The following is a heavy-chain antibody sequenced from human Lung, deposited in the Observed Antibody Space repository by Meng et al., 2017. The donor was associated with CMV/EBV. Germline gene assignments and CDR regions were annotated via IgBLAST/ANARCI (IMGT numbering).Heavy chain of an antibody. CDR1: GFTFSSYE. CDR2: ISSSGSTI. J-gene: IGHJ6*02. CDR3: ARAGITMVRGVMVDYYGMAV. Sequence: SXKISXAASGFTFSSYEMNWVRQAPGKGLEWVSYISSSGSTIYYADSVKGRFTISRDNAKNSLYLQMNSLRAEDTAVYYCARAGITMVRGVMVDYYGMAVWGQGTXVTVAS. V-gene: IGHV3-48*03. D-gene: IGHD3-10*01.